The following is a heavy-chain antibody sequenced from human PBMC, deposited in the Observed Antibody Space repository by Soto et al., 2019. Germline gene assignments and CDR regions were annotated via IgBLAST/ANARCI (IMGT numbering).Heavy chain of an antibody. V-gene: IGHV1-69*01. CDR2: IIPIFGTA. Sequence: QVQLVQSGAEVKKPGSSVKVSCKASGGTFSSYAISWVRQAPGQGLEWMGGIIPIFGTANYAQKFQGRDTITADESTSTAYMELSSLRSEDTAVYYCARSPGGYYDSSGYFAYWGQGTLVTVSS. CDR1: GGTFSSYA. CDR3: ARSPGGYYDSSGYFAY. D-gene: IGHD3-22*01. J-gene: IGHJ4*02.